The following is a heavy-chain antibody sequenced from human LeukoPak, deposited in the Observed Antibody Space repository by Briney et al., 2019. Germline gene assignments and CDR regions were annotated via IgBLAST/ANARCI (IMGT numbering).Heavy chain of an antibody. CDR2: IKQDGSEK. V-gene: IGHV3-7*01. J-gene: IGHJ5*02. D-gene: IGHD1-1*01. CDR1: GFTFSDYY. CDR3: ARDKYMSGHVGSLFDP. Sequence: GGSLRLSCAASGFTFSDYYMSWIRQTPGKGLEWVAEIKQDGSEKNYVDSVKGRFIISRDNTKSSLSLQMNSLRDEDTAVYYCARDKYMSGHVGSLFDPWGQGTLVIVSS.